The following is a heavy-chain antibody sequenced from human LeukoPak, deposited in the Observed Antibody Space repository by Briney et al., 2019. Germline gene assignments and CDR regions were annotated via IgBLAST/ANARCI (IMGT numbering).Heavy chain of an antibody. J-gene: IGHJ4*02. CDR2: ISAYNGNT. CDR3: ARTPGGDYVWGSSVDY. CDR1: GYTFTSYG. D-gene: IGHD3-16*01. Sequence: ASVKVSRKASGYTFTSYGISWVRQAPGQGLEWMGWISAYNGNTNYAQKLQGRVTMTTDTSTSTAYMELRSLRSDDTAVYYCARTPGGDYVWGSSVDYWGQGTLVTVSS. V-gene: IGHV1-18*01.